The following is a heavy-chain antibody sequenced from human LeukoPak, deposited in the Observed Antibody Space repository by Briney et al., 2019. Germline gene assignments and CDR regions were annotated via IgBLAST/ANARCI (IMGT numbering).Heavy chain of an antibody. CDR1: GFTFSSYG. D-gene: IGHD4-17*01. V-gene: IGHV3-30*18. CDR2: ISYDGSNK. J-gene: IGHJ3*02. Sequence: GRSLRLSCAASGFTFSSYGMHWVRQAPGKGLEWVAVISYDGSNKYYADSVKGRFTISRDNSKNTLYLQMNSLRAEDTAVYYCAKSGATVVTRDAFDIWGQGTMVTVSS. CDR3: AKSGATVVTRDAFDI.